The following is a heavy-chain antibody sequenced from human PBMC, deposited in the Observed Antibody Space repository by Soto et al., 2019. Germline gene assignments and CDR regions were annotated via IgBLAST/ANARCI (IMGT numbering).Heavy chain of an antibody. D-gene: IGHD4-17*01. CDR1: GFTFSSYA. J-gene: IGHJ4*02. V-gene: IGHV3-23*01. CDR2: ISGSGGGT. Sequence: GGSLRLSCAASGFTFSSYAMSWFRQAPGKGLEWVSAISGSGGGTYYADSVKGRFTISRDNSKNTLYLQMNSLRAEDTAVYYCAKDTLYDDYVGWGQGTLVTVSS. CDR3: AKDTLYDDYVG.